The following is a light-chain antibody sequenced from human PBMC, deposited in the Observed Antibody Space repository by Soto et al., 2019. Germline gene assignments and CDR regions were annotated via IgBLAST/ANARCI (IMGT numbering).Light chain of an antibody. CDR1: QSISNH. CDR3: QQYGSSPQIT. CDR2: DAS. V-gene: IGKV1-39*01. J-gene: IGKJ5*01. Sequence: DIQMTQSPSSLSASVEDRVIITCRASQSISNHLNWYQQKPGKAPKLLIYDASGLESGVPSRFSGSGSGTDFTLTISRLEPEDFAVYYCQQYGSSPQITFGQGTRLEIK.